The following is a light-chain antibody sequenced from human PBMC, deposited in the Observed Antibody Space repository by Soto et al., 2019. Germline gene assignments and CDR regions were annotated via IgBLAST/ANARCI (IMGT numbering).Light chain of an antibody. CDR3: CSYAGTYTFVL. CDR1: SSDVGGYDY. V-gene: IGLV2-11*01. CDR2: DVI. J-gene: IGLJ2*01. Sequence: QSALTQPRSVSGSPGQSVTISCTGTSSDVGGYDYVSWFQQHPGKAPKLMIYDVIKRPSGVPDRFSGSKSGNPASLTLSGLQAEDEADYHCCSYAGTYTFVLFGGGTKLTVL.